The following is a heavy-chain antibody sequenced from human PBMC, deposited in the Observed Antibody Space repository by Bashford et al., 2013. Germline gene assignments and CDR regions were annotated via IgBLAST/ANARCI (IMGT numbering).Heavy chain of an antibody. Sequence: WIRQPPGKGLEWVSGINWNGGSTGYADSVKGRFTISRDNAKNSLYLQMNSLRAEDTALYYCAKVTKTYYAMDVWGQGTTVTVSS. CDR3: AKVTKTYYAMDV. D-gene: IGHD4-11*01. CDR2: INWNGGST. V-gene: IGHV3-20*03. J-gene: IGHJ6*02.